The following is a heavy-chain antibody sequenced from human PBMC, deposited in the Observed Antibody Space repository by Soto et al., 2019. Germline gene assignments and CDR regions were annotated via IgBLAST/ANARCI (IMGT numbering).Heavy chain of an antibody. D-gene: IGHD3-3*01. V-gene: IGHV3-33*01. CDR3: ARDLEQLTYYFDD. J-gene: IGHJ4*02. Sequence: QVQLEESGGGVVQPGRSLRLSCAASGFTFSNYGMHWVRQAPGKGLEWLAVIWYDGSNTDYADSVKGRFTISRDNSKNTLYLQMNSLRVEDTAVYYCARDLEQLTYYFDDWGQGTLVTVSS. CDR1: GFTFSNYG. CDR2: IWYDGSNT.